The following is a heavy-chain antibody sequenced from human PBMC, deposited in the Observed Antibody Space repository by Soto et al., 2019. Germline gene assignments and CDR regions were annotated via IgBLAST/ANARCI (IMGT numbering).Heavy chain of an antibody. Sequence: QPGGSLRLSCAASGFTFSSYAMSWVRQAPGKGLEWVSAISGSGGSTYYADSVKGRFTISRDNSKNTLYLQMNSLRAEDTAVYYCALREGVTTPSFYYYYGMDVWGQGTTVTVSS. CDR1: GFTFSSYA. J-gene: IGHJ6*02. CDR3: ALREGVTTPSFYYYYGMDV. CDR2: ISGSGGST. V-gene: IGHV3-23*01. D-gene: IGHD4-17*01.